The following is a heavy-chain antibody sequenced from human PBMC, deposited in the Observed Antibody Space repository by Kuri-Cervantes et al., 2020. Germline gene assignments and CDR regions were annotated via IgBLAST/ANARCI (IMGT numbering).Heavy chain of an antibody. CDR2: ISSSGSNI. V-gene: IGHV3-48*03. CDR3: AKDQVLHWLDP. J-gene: IGHJ5*02. Sequence: LSLTCAASGFSFSSYEMNWVRQAPGKGLEWVSYISSSGSNIYYADSVKGRFTISRDNSKNTMYLQMNSLGADDTAVYYCAKDQVLHWLDPWGQGTLVTVSS. D-gene: IGHD4/OR15-4a*01. CDR1: GFSFSSYE.